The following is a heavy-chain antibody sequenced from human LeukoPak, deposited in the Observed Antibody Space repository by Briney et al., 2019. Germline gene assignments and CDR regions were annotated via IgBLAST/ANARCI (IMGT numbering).Heavy chain of an antibody. CDR2: IKSKTESGTT. Sequence: KPGGSLRLSCAVTGLTFSNAWMNWVRQAPGKGLEWVGRIKSKTESGTTDYAVPVKGRFTISTDDSENMLYLQMNSLKTEDTAVYYCTANYDFWSGYIEYWGQGTLVTVSS. J-gene: IGHJ4*02. CDR1: GLTFSNAW. CDR3: TANYDFWSGYIEY. D-gene: IGHD3-3*01. V-gene: IGHV3-15*01.